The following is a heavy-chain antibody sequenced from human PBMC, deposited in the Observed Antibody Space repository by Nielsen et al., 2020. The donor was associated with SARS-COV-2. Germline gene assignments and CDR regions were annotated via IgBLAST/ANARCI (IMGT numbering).Heavy chain of an antibody. CDR3: AKDPAKKGDAFDI. V-gene: IGHV3-33*06. CDR1: GFTFSSYG. J-gene: IGHJ3*02. Sequence: GGSLRLSCAASGFTFSSYGVHWVRQAPGKGLEWVAVIWYDGSNKYYADSVKGRFTISRDNSKNTLYLQMNSLRAEDTAVYYCAKDPAKKGDAFDIWGQGTMVTVSS. CDR2: IWYDGSNK.